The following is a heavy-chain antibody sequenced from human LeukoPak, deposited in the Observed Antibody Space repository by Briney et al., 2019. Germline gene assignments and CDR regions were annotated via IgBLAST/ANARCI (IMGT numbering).Heavy chain of an antibody. Sequence: ASVKVSCKASGYTFTSYYMHWVRQAPGQGLEWMGIINPSGGSTSYAQKFQGRVTMTRDTSTSTVYMELSSLRSEDTAVYYCARPPLEAAVAVMGDYWGQGTLVTVSS. CDR1: GYTFTSYY. D-gene: IGHD6-19*01. J-gene: IGHJ4*02. CDR3: ARPPLEAAVAVMGDY. CDR2: INPSGGST. V-gene: IGHV1-46*01.